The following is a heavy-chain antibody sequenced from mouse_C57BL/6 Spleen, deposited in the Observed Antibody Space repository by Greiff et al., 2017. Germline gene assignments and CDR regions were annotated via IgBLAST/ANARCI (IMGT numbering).Heavy chain of an antibody. Sequence: EVKLVESGAELVRPGASVKLSCTASGFNIKDDYMHWVKQRPEQGLEWIGWIDPENGDTEYASKFQGKATITADTSSNTAYLQLSSLTSEDTAVYYCTTRPMDYWGQGTSGTVSS. V-gene: IGHV14-4*01. J-gene: IGHJ4*01. CDR2: IDPENGDT. CDR1: GFNIKDDY. CDR3: TTRPMDY.